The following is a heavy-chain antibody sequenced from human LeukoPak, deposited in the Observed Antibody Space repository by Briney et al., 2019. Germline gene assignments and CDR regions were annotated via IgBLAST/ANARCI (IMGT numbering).Heavy chain of an antibody. CDR3: IVFGDSNH. J-gene: IGHJ5*02. CDR1: GLTGSHNY. V-gene: IGHV3-53*01. CDR2: IHTSGDT. D-gene: IGHD4-17*01. Sequence: GGSLRLSCAASGLTGSHNYVSWVRQAPGKGLEWVSAIHTSGDTCYADSVKGRFTISGDTSKNTLYLQINSLRVEDTAVYYCIVFGDSNHWGQGTLVTVSS.